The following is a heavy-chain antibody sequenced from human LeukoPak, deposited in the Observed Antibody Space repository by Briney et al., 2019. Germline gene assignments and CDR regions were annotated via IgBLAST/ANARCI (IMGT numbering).Heavy chain of an antibody. Sequence: SETPSLTCTVSGGSISSYYWSWIRQPPGKGLEWIGYIYYSGSTNYNPSLKSRVTISVDTSKKQFSLKLNSVTAADTAVYYCARYSSGDLHYPYYYGMDVWGQGTTVTVFS. CDR1: GGSISSYY. D-gene: IGHD6-19*01. CDR3: ARYSSGDLHYPYYYGMDV. V-gene: IGHV4-59*01. J-gene: IGHJ6*02. CDR2: IYYSGST.